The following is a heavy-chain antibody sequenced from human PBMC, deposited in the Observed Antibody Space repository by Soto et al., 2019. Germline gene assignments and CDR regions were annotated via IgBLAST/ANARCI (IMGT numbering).Heavy chain of an antibody. J-gene: IGHJ5*01. Sequence: QVQLQQWGAGLLKPSETLSLTCAVSGGSFSVFSWSWIRQPPRKGRECIGDIDHRGSTPYSPSLKSRLSVSVVASKKRFSLNLPSVTAADTAVYYCARRGRYKTLTMVPAFDFWGQGTLVTVSS. V-gene: IGHV4-34*02. CDR3: ARRGRYKTLTMVPAFDF. CDR1: GGSFSVFS. CDR2: IDHRGST. D-gene: IGHD3-10*01.